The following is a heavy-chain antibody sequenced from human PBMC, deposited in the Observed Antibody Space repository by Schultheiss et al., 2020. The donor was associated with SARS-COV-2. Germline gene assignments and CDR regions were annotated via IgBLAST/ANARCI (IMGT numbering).Heavy chain of an antibody. J-gene: IGHJ6*02. CDR1: GFTFSSYG. V-gene: IGHV3-30*19. CDR3: ARMGPGARGIAAAGRPYGMDV. D-gene: IGHD6-13*01. CDR2: ISYDGSNK. Sequence: GGSLRLSCAASGFTFSSYGMHWVRQAPGKGLEWVAVISYDGSNKYYADSVKGRFTISRDNSKNTLYLQMNSLRAEDTAVYYCARMGPGARGIAAAGRPYGMDVWGQGTTVTVSS.